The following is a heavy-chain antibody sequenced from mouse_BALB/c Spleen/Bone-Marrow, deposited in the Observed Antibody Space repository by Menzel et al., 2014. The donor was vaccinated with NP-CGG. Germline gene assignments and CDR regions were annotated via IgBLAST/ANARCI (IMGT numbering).Heavy chain of an antibody. CDR1: GYSFASYW. CDR3: ARYDYAIDY. Sequence: DLVKPGASVKLSCNASGYSFASYWINWLKQRPGQGLEWIGRLAPGSGSTYYNEMFKGKATLTADTSSSTAYIQLSSLSSEDSAVYFCARYDYAIDYWGQGTSVTVSS. D-gene: IGHD2-3*01. J-gene: IGHJ4*01. V-gene: IGHV1S41*01. CDR2: LAPGSGST.